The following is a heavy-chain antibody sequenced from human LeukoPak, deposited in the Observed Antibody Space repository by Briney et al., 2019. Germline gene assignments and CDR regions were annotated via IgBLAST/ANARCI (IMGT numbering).Heavy chain of an antibody. CDR2: IYISVST. D-gene: IGHD3-22*01. Sequence: SETLSLTCTVSGASISSNYWTWIRQPPGKGLEWIGYIYISVSTIYNPSLKSRLTMSLDTSKNQFSLKLSSVTAADTAVYYCARHYYYDSVDIWGQGTMVTVSS. J-gene: IGHJ3*02. V-gene: IGHV4-4*09. CDR3: ARHYYYDSVDI. CDR1: GASISSNY.